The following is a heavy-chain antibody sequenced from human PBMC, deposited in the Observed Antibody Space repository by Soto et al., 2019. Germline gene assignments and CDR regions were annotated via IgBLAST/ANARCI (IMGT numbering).Heavy chain of an antibody. CDR2: INHSGST. CDR1: GGSFSGYY. J-gene: IGHJ4*02. Sequence: QVQLQQWGAGLLKPSGTLSLTCAVYGGSFSGYYWSWIRQPPGKGLEWIGEINHSGSTNYNPSLKSRVTISVDTSKNQFSLKLSSVTAADTAVYYCARDGGSYCTNGVCYLSYFDYWGQGTLVTVSS. D-gene: IGHD2-8*01. V-gene: IGHV4-34*01. CDR3: ARDGGSYCTNGVCYLSYFDY.